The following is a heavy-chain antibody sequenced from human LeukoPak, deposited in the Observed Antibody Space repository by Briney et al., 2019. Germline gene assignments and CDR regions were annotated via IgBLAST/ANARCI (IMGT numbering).Heavy chain of an antibody. CDR2: GHYSGTT. V-gene: IGHV4-59*08. Sequence: SETLSLTCTVSGASINSYYWSWIRQPPGKGLEWIGYGHYSGTTNYNASLRSRVTISVDTSKNQFPLKLSSVTAADTAVYYCAKRGGDSGTLDSWGQGTLVTVSS. J-gene: IGHJ5*01. CDR1: GASINSYY. D-gene: IGHD4-23*01. CDR3: AKRGGDSGTLDS.